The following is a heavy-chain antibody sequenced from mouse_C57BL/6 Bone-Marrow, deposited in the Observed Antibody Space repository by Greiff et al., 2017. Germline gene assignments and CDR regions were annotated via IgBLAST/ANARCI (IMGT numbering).Heavy chain of an antibody. V-gene: IGHV5-17*01. Sequence: EVKVEESGGGLVKPGGSLKLSCAASGFTFSDYGMHWVRQAPEKGLEWVAYISSGSSTIYYADTVKGRFTISRDNAKNTLFLQMTSLRSEDTAMYYCARKRWYFDVWGTGTTVTVSS. CDR2: ISSGSSTI. J-gene: IGHJ1*03. CDR3: ARKRWYFDV. CDR1: GFTFSDYG.